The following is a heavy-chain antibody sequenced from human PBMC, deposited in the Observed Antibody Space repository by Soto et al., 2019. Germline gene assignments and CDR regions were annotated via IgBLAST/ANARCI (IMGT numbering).Heavy chain of an antibody. V-gene: IGHV3-11*01. CDR3: ARDTSALYSGSYLYYFDY. Sequence: SGGSLRLSCAASGFTFSYYYMSWIRQAPGKGLEWVSYISSSGSTIYYADSVKGRFTISRDNAKNSLYLQMNSLRAEDTAVYYCARDTSALYSGSYLYYFDYWGQGTLVTVSS. D-gene: IGHD1-26*01. CDR1: GFTFSYYY. CDR2: ISSSGSTI. J-gene: IGHJ4*02.